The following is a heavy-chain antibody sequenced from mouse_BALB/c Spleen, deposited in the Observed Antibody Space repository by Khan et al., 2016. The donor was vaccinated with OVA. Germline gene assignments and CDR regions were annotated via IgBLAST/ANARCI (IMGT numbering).Heavy chain of an antibody. CDR1: GYTFTTAG. V-gene: IGHV9-4*02. CDR3: ARGGAAYYRNDGGAMDY. CDR2: INTHSGVP. J-gene: IGHJ4*01. Sequence: QIQLVQSGPELKKPGETVRISCKASGYTFTTAGMQWVQKMPGKGLKWIGWINTHSGVPTYAEDFKGRFAFSLDTSASTAYLQITNLKNEDTATYFCARGGAAYYRNDGGAMDYWGQGTSVTVSS. D-gene: IGHD2-14*01.